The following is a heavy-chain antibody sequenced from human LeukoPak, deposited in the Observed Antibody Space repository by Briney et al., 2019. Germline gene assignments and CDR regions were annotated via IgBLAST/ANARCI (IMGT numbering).Heavy chain of an antibody. CDR2: ISSSGSTI. V-gene: IGHV3-48*03. J-gene: IGHJ5*02. CDR3: AKDGYCSSTSCYENWFDP. Sequence: GGSLRLSCAASGFTFSSYEMNWVRQAPGKGLEWVSYISSSGSTIYYADSVKGRFTISRDNSKNTLYLQMNSLRAEDTAVYYCAKDGYCSSTSCYENWFDPWGQGTLVTVSS. D-gene: IGHD2-2*01. CDR1: GFTFSSYE.